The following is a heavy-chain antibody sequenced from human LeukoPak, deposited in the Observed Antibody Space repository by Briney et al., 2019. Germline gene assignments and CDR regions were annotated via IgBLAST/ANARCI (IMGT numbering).Heavy chain of an antibody. V-gene: IGHV1-18*01. Sequence: ASVKVSCKASGYTFTSYGISWVRQAPGQRLEWMGWISAYNGNTNYAQKLQGRVTMTTDTSTSTAYMELRSLRSDDTAVYYCARNGMGGAVAATYVDYWGQGTLVTVSS. J-gene: IGHJ4*02. CDR3: ARNGMGGAVAATYVDY. D-gene: IGHD6-19*01. CDR2: ISAYNGNT. CDR1: GYTFTSYG.